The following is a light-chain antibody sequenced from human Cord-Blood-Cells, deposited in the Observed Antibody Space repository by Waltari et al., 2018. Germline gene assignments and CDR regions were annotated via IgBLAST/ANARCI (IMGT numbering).Light chain of an antibody. CDR1: QSVSSN. J-gene: IGKJ2*03. CDR2: GAS. Sequence: EIVITQSPATLSVSPGERATLSCRASQSVSSNLAWYQQKPGQAPRLLIYGASTRATSIPARFSGSGSGTDFTLTISSLQSEDFAVYYCQQYNNWPYSFGQGTKLEIK. CDR3: QQYNNWPYS. V-gene: IGKV3-15*01.